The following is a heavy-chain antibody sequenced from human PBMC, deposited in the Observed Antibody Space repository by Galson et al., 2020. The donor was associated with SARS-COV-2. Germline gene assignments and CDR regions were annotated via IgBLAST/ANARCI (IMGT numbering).Heavy chain of an antibody. V-gene: IGHV4-59*01. D-gene: IGHD2-8*02. Sequence: SQTLSLTCTVSGGSISSYYWSWIRQPPGKGLEWIGYIYYSGSTNYNPSLKSRVTISVDTSKNQFSLKLSSVTAADTAVYYCAGDRGGAYERFAWCPAFDIWGQGTMVTVSS. CDR3: AGDRGGAYERFAWCPAFDI. CDR2: IYYSGST. CDR1: GGSISSYY. J-gene: IGHJ3*02.